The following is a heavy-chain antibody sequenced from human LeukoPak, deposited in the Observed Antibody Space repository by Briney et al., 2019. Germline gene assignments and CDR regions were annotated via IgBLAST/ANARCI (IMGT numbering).Heavy chain of an antibody. CDR3: AKAQFFYSDFWSGYYRALATHFDY. CDR1: GLTFSSYG. CDR2: ISGSGGST. V-gene: IGHV3-23*01. J-gene: IGHJ4*02. D-gene: IGHD3-3*01. Sequence: GGSLRLSCAASGLTFSSYGMSWVRQAPGKGVEWVSAISGSGGSTYYADSVKGRFTISRDNSKNTLYLQMNSLRAEDTAVYYCAKAQFFYSDFWSGYYRALATHFDYWGQGTLVPVSS.